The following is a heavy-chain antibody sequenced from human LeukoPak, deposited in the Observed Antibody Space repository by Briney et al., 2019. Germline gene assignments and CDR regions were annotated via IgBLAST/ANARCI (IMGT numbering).Heavy chain of an antibody. CDR2: ISYDGSNK. CDR1: GFTFSSYA. Sequence: GGSLRLSCAASGFTFSSYAMHWVRQAPGKGLGWVAVISYDGSNKYYADSVKGRFTISRDNSKNTLYLQMNSLRAEDTAVYYCAGQYGDYQYPFDYWGQGTLVTVSS. V-gene: IGHV3-30-3*01. CDR3: AGQYGDYQYPFDY. J-gene: IGHJ4*02. D-gene: IGHD4-17*01.